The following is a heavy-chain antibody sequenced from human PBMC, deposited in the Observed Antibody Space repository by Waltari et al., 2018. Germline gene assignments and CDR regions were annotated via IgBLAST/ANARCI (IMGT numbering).Heavy chain of an antibody. CDR1: GYSISSGYY. Sequence: QVQLQESGPGLVKPSETLSLTCAVSGYSISSGYYWGWIRQPPGKGLEWIGSIYHSGSTYNTPSLKSRVTISVDTSKNQFSLKLSSVTAADTAVYYCASYGDIPHDAFDIWGQGTMVTVSS. V-gene: IGHV4-38-2*01. J-gene: IGHJ3*02. CDR3: ASYGDIPHDAFDI. CDR2: IYHSGST. D-gene: IGHD4-17*01.